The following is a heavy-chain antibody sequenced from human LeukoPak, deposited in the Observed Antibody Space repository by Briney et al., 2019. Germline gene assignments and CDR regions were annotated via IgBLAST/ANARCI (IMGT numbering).Heavy chain of an antibody. V-gene: IGHV4-59*12. D-gene: IGHD4-17*01. CDR2: IYYSGST. Sequence: SETLSLTCTVSGGSISSYYWSWIRQPPGKGLEWIGSIYYSGSTNYNPSLKSRVTIAVDTSKNQFSLKLSSVTAADTAVYYCARTSLYGDPAYYFDYWGQGTLVTVSS. CDR1: GGSISSYY. J-gene: IGHJ4*02. CDR3: ARTSLYGDPAYYFDY.